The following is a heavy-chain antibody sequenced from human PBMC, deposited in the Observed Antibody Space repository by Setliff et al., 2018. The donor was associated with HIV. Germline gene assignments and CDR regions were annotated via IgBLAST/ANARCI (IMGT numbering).Heavy chain of an antibody. Sequence: GASVKVSCKASGYSFTGHYIHWVRQAPGQGPEWLGGIDPNSGGTKYAQKFQGRVTMTGDTSITTAYMELSRLRSDDTAVYYCASPFGASDSGGYEYEAFAIWGQGTMVTVSS. CDR2: IDPNSGGT. D-gene: IGHD3-22*01. CDR3: ASPFGASDSGGYEYEAFAI. J-gene: IGHJ3*02. V-gene: IGHV1-2*02. CDR1: GYSFTGHY.